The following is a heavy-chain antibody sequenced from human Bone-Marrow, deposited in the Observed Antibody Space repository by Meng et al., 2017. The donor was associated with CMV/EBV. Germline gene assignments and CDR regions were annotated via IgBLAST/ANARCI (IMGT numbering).Heavy chain of an antibody. J-gene: IGHJ3*02. V-gene: IGHV1-69*05. CDR2: TIPIFGTA. CDR1: GYTFTGYY. D-gene: IGHD6-19*01. Sequence: SVKVSCKASGYTFTGYYMHWVRQAPGQGLEWMGGTIPIFGTANYAQKFQGRVTITTDESTSTAYMELSSLRSEDTAVYYCARLMTVIAVAGNDAFDIWGQGTMVTVSS. CDR3: ARLMTVIAVAGNDAFDI.